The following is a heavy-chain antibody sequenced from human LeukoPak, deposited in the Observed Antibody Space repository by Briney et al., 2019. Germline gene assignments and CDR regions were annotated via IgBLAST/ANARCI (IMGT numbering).Heavy chain of an antibody. CDR3: ASRGVIITRRYFDY. D-gene: IGHD3-10*01. Sequence: SETLSLTCAVYGGPFRGYHWRWIRHPPGKGLEWIGEINHSGSTDYNPSLKSRVTISVDTSKNQFSLKLSSVTAADTAVYYCASRGVIITRRYFDYWGQGTLVTVSS. J-gene: IGHJ4*02. CDR2: INHSGST. CDR1: GGPFRGYH. V-gene: IGHV4-34*01.